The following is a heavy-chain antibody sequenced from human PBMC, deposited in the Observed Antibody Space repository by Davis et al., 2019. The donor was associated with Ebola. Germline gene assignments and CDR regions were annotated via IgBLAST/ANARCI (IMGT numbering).Heavy chain of an antibody. Sequence: GGSLRLSCAASGFTFSSYAMTWVRQAPGKGLEWVSGITGSDGSTYCADSVKGRFTISRDNSKNTLYLQMDSLRADDTAVYYCATRDTSSNCFGFYPWGQGTLVTVSS. CDR3: ATRDTSSNCFGFYP. CDR1: GFTFSSYA. V-gene: IGHV3-23*01. CDR2: ITGSDGST. D-gene: IGHD6-13*01. J-gene: IGHJ5*02.